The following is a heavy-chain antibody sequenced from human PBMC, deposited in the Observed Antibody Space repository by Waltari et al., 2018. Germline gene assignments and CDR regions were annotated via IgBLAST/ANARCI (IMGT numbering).Heavy chain of an antibody. V-gene: IGHV3-48*03. CDR1: GFTFSSYE. CDR2: IRSSGSNI. CDR3: ANLNLNSGGFDY. J-gene: IGHJ4*02. Sequence: EVQLVESGGGLVQPGGSLRLSCVASGFTFSSYEMNCVRQAPGKGLEWVSYIRSSGSNIYYADSVKGRFTISRDNAKNSLYLQMNSLRAEDTAVYYCANLNLNSGGFDYWGQGTLVTVSS. D-gene: IGHD1-26*01.